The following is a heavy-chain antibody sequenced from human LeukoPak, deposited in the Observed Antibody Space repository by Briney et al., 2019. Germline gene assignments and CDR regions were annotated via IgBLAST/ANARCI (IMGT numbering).Heavy chain of an antibody. D-gene: IGHD6-13*01. CDR3: ARDLEQQPSYY. CDR1: GYTFTGYY. J-gene: IGHJ4*02. Sequence: ASVKVSCKASGYTFTGYYMHWVRQAPGQGLEWMGWINPNSGGTYYAQKFQGRVTMTRDTSISTAYMELSRLRSDDTAVYYCARDLEQQPSYYWGQGTLVTVSS. V-gene: IGHV1-2*02. CDR2: INPNSGGT.